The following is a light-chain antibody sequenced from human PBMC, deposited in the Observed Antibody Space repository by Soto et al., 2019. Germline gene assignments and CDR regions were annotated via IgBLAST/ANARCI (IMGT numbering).Light chain of an antibody. CDR1: LSLWYRSNHNNY. J-gene: IGKJ4*01. Sequence: QSPDSLTVSLGERATIDRQSSLSLWYRSNHNNYLAWYQHKKGQPPRLXINWASARESGVPDRFSGALSGTDFNLTISSLQAEDVAVYDCQQYYGTPLTFGGGTRVEIK. CDR2: WAS. CDR3: QQYYGTPLT. V-gene: IGKV4-1*01.